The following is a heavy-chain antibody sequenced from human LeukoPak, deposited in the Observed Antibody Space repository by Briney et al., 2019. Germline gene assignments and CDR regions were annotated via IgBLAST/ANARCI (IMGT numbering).Heavy chain of an antibody. CDR2: VFRTGNA. Sequence: PSETLSLTCTVSGFSINTVYYWSWIRQPPGMAPEWIGSVFRTGNAYYNSSLKSRVTISVDASKNQFSLPLHSMTAADTAVYYCARARLPHGVTIHYWGQGILVVVSS. D-gene: IGHD2-21*02. CDR3: ARARLPHGVTIHY. J-gene: IGHJ4*02. V-gene: IGHV4-38-2*02. CDR1: GFSINTVYY.